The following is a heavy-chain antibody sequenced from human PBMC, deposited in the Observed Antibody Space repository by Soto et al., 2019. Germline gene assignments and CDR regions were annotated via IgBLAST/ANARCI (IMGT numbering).Heavy chain of an antibody. CDR1: GGSISSGDYY. D-gene: IGHD5-12*01. CDR3: ARDRVDGYNPPGAFDI. J-gene: IGHJ3*02. Sequence: PSETLSLTCTVSGGSISSGDYYWSWIRQPPGKGLEWIGYIYYSGSTYYNPSLKSRVTISVDTSKNQFSLKLSSVTAADTAVYYCARDRVDGYNPPGAFDIWGQGTMVTVSS. CDR2: IYYSGST. V-gene: IGHV4-30-4*01.